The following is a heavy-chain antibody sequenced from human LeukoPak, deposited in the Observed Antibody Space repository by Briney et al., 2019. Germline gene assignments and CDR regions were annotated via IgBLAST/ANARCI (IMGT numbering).Heavy chain of an antibody. CDR1: GFTFSSYA. D-gene: IGHD2-2*01. V-gene: IGHV3-30*04. Sequence: LPGGSLRPSCAASGFTFSSYAMHWVRQAPGKGLEWVAVISYDGSNKYYADSVKGRFTISRDNSKNTLYLKMNSLRAEDTAVYYCARDRSGPYIVVVPAAPFDYWGQGTLVTVSS. CDR3: ARDRSGPYIVVVPAAPFDY. CDR2: ISYDGSNK. J-gene: IGHJ4*02.